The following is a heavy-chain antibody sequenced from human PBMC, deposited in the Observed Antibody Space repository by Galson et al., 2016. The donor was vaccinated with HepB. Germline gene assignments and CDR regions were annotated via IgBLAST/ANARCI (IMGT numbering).Heavy chain of an antibody. J-gene: IGHJ4*02. D-gene: IGHD3-10*01. CDR1: GYTFTSYY. CDR2: INPSGGTT. Sequence: SVKVSCKASGYTFTSYYMHWVRQAPGQGLEWMGIINPSGGTTTYAQKFQGRVTMTWDTSTSTVYMVLRSMGSEDTAIYYCARDQGFGEDNWGQGTLVTVSS. CDR3: ARDQGFGEDN. V-gene: IGHV1-46*01.